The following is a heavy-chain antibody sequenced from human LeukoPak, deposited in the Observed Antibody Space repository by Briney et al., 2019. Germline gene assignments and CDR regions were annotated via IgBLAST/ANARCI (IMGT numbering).Heavy chain of an antibody. D-gene: IGHD6-19*01. CDR2: ISYSGST. CDR3: ARGVTGGWYGDFQH. CDR1: GGSISSYY. J-gene: IGHJ1*01. Sequence: PSETLSLTCTVSGGSISSYYWSWIRQPPGKGLEWIGYISYSGSTDYNPSLKSRVTISLDTSKNQFSLRLSSVTAADTAVYYCARGVTGGWYGDFQHWGQGTLVTVSS. V-gene: IGHV4-59*01.